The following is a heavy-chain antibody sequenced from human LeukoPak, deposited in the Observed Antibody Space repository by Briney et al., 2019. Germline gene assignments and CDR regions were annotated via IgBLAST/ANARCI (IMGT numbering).Heavy chain of an antibody. J-gene: IGHJ4*02. Sequence: GGSLRLSCAASGFTFRNHWMHWVRQTPGKGLVWVSRISSDGSSTTYADSVKGRFTISRDNAKNSLYLQMNSLRAEDTALYYCAKHHPGSGSYYNGHFDYWGQGTLVTVSS. V-gene: IGHV3-74*03. CDR3: AKHHPGSGSYYNGHFDY. CDR1: GFTFRNHW. D-gene: IGHD3-10*01. CDR2: ISSDGSST.